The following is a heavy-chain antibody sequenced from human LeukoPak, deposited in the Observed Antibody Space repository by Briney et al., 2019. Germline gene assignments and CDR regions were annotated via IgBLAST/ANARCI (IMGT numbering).Heavy chain of an antibody. J-gene: IGHJ3*02. CDR3: ARITDRTIFGEIMHGFDI. V-gene: IGHV4-59*08. CDR2: IYYSGST. Sequence: SETLSLTCTVSGGSISSYYWSWIRQPPGKGLEWIGYIYYSGSTNYNPSLKSRVTISVDTSKNQFSLKLSSVTAADTAVYYCARITDRTIFGEIMHGFDIWGQGTPVTVSS. CDR1: GGSISSYY. D-gene: IGHD3-3*01.